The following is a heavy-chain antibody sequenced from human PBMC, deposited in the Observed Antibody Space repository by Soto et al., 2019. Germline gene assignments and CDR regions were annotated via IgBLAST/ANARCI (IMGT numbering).Heavy chain of an antibody. CDR1: GFTFSSYA. CDR3: ARGEHGLDH. Sequence: QVQLLESGGGVVQPGRSLRLSCAASGFTFSSYAMHWVRQPPGKGLEWVAVVSNDGRNKFYADSVRGRFTISRDNSKNTRYLEMDSLRVEDTAVFYCARGEHGLDHWGQGSLVLVSP. V-gene: IGHV3-30-3*01. CDR2: VSNDGRNK. J-gene: IGHJ4*02.